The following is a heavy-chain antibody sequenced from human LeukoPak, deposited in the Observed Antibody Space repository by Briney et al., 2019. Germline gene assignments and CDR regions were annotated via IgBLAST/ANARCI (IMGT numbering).Heavy chain of an antibody. CDR3: ARDDDYGDAFDI. CDR1: GGSISSYY. V-gene: IGHV4-59*01. D-gene: IGHD4-17*01. J-gene: IGHJ3*02. CDR2: IYNFGSA. Sequence: SEILSLTCTVSGGSISSYYWSWIRQPPGKGLEWIGYIYNFGSASYNPSLKSRVTISVDTSKKQFSLKLTSVTAADMAVYYCARDDDYGDAFDIWGQGTMVTVSS.